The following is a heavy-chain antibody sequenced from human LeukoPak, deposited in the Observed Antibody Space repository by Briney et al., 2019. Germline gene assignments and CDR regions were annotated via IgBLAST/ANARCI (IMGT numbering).Heavy chain of an antibody. Sequence: SVTVSCKASGGTFSSYAISWVRQAPGQGLEWMGRIIPILGIANYAQKFQGRVTITADKSTSTAYMELSSLRSEDTAVYYCARVAGYGDYWNYWGQGTLVTVSS. CDR3: ARVAGYGDYWNY. D-gene: IGHD4-17*01. CDR1: GGTFSSYA. J-gene: IGHJ4*02. CDR2: IIPILGIA. V-gene: IGHV1-69*04.